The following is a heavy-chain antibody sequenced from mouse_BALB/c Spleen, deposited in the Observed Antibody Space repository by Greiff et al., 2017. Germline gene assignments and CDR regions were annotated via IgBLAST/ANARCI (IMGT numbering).Heavy chain of an antibody. V-gene: IGHV2-6-4*01. CDR3: ARNSLYGKGYAMDY. CDR1: GFSLSRYS. J-gene: IGHJ4*01. Sequence: QVHVKQSGPGLVAPSQSLSITCTVSGFSLSRYSVHWVRQPPGKGLEWLGMIWGGGSTDYNSALKSRLSISKDNSKSQVFLKMNSLQTDDTAMYYCARNSLYGKGYAMDYWGQGTSVTVSS. CDR2: IWGGGST. D-gene: IGHD2-1*01.